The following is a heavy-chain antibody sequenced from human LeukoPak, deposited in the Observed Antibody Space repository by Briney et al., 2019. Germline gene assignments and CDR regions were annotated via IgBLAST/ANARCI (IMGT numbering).Heavy chain of an antibody. CDR3: ARGLFDP. J-gene: IGHJ5*02. Sequence: SETLSLTCTVSGGSIRSSYYYWGWIRQPPGKGLEWIGSIYDSGSTYYNPSLKSRVTISVDTSKNQFSLKLSSVTAADTAVYYCARGLFDPWGQGTLVTVSS. CDR2: IYDSGST. CDR1: GGSIRSSYYY. V-gene: IGHV4-39*01.